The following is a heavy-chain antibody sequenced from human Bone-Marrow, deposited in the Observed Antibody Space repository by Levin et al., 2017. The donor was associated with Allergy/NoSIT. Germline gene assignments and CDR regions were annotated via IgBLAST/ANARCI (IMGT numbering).Heavy chain of an antibody. V-gene: IGHV3-7*01. CDR3: ARDEGGGGRGYYDH. CDR2: INQIGLEE. Sequence: GGSLRLSCAVNGLSFSSSWMSWVRQTPQKGLEWVARINQIGLEERYVDSVKGRFTISRDNAKRSLYLQMNSLRVEDTAVYYCARDEGGGGRGYYDHWGRGTLVTVSS. D-gene: IGHD3-16*01. J-gene: IGHJ4*03. CDR1: GLSFSSSW.